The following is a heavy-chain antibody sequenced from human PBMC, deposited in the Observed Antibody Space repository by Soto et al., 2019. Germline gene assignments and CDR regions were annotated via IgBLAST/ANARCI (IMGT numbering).Heavy chain of an antibody. D-gene: IGHD3-22*01. CDR2: ISGSGGST. V-gene: IGHV3-23*01. Sequence: PGGSLRLSCAASGFTFSSYAMSWVRQAPGKGLEWVSAISGSGGSTYYADSVKGRFTISRDNSKNTLYLQMNSLRAEDTAVYYCAKTLYYYDSSGYSQAFDYWGQGTLVTVSS. CDR3: AKTLYYYDSSGYSQAFDY. CDR1: GFTFSSYA. J-gene: IGHJ4*02.